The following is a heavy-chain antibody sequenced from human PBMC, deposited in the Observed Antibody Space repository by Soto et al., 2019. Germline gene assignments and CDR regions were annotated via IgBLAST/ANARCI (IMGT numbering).Heavy chain of an antibody. D-gene: IGHD1-1*01. Sequence: SETLSLTCTVSGGSISSYYWSWIRQPPGKGLEWIGYIYYSGSTNYNPSLKSRVTISVDTSKNQFSLKLSSVTAADTAVYYCARSLTTGTGFDHWGQGTLVTVSS. V-gene: IGHV4-59*01. CDR3: ARSLTTGTGFDH. CDR2: IYYSGST. J-gene: IGHJ5*02. CDR1: GGSISSYY.